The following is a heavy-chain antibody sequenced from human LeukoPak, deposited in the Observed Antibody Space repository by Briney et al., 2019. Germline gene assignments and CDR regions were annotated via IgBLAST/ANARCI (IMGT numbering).Heavy chain of an antibody. CDR2: TKPDGSES. CDR1: GFTFSSYW. CDR3: VRDYDYSWGTYRLDAFDI. J-gene: IGHJ3*02. Sequence: GGSLRLSCAASGFTFSSYWINWVRQTPGKGLEWVASTKPDGSESYYVDSLRGRFTISRDNANNSLHLHMNSLRAEDTAVYYCVRDYDYSWGTYRLDAFDIWGQGTVVTVSS. V-gene: IGHV3-7*01. D-gene: IGHD3-16*02.